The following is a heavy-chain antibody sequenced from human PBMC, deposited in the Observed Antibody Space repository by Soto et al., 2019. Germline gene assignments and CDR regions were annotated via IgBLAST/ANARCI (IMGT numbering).Heavy chain of an antibody. Sequence: GGSLRLSCAASGFTFSSYGMHWVRQAPGKGLEWVAVIWYDGSNKYYADSVKGRFTISRDNSKNTLYLQMNSLRAEDTAVYYCARDHYYHYDMLTGYNPSYDMDVWGQGTTVTVSS. J-gene: IGHJ6*02. CDR1: GFTFSSYG. CDR2: IWYDGSNK. V-gene: IGHV3-33*01. CDR3: ARDHYYHYDMLTGYNPSYDMDV. D-gene: IGHD3-9*01.